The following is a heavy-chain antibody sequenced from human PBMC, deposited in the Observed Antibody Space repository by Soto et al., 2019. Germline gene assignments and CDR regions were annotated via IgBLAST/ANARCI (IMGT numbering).Heavy chain of an antibody. CDR2: INHSGST. CDR1: GGSISSSSYY. V-gene: IGHV4-39*01. Sequence: PSETLSLTCTVSGGSISSSSYYWDWIRQPPGKGLEWIGEINHSGSTNYNPSLKSRVTISVDTSKNQFSLKLSSVTAADTAVYYCARQGFGPLHGLVDVWGQGTTVTVSS. CDR3: ARQGFGPLHGLVDV. J-gene: IGHJ6*02. D-gene: IGHD3-10*01.